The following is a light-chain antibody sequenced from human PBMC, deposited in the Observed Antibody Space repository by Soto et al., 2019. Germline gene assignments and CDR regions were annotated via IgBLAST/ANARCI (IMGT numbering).Light chain of an antibody. V-gene: IGKV3-20*01. CDR2: AAS. Sequence: EIVLTQSPATLSLSPGERANLSCRASQSVSSNYLAWYQQKPGWDRRLLISAASPSATGIPARFSGSGSGRDFTLTISILYPEYLSVHYCQQYGSSLPWTFGQGTKLYIK. J-gene: IGKJ1*01. CDR3: QQYGSSLPWT. CDR1: QSVSSNY.